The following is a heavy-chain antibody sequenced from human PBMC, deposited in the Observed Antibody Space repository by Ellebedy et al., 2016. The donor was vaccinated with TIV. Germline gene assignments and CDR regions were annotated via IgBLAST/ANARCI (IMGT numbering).Heavy chain of an antibody. CDR2: ISAYNNNT. J-gene: IGHJ4*02. CDR1: GYTFDNYG. Sequence: AASVKVSCKATGYTFDNYGIRWVRQAPGQGLEWMGWISAYNNNTNYAQKLQDRVTLTTDTSTSTAYMELRSLRSDDTAVYYCGRVGKYCSSFSCYEDSWGQGTLVTVSS. V-gene: IGHV1-18*01. CDR3: GRVGKYCSSFSCYEDS. D-gene: IGHD2-2*01.